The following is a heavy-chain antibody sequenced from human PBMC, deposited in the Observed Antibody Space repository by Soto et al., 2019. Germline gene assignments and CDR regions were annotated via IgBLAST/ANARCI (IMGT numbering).Heavy chain of an antibody. CDR1: GGSISSSYW. CDR2: IFHGGST. V-gene: IGHV4-4*02. J-gene: IGHJ6*02. Sequence: SETLSLTCTVSGGSISSSYWWTWVRQPPGKGLEWIGEIFHGGSTNYNPSLKSRATMSVDKSKWQFSLKLTSVTAADTAVYYCARERSSVYTLDVWGQGTPVTVSS. CDR3: ARERSSVYTLDV. D-gene: IGHD6-13*01.